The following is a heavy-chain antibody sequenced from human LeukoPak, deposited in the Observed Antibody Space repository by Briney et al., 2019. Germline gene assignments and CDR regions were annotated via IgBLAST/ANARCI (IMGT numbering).Heavy chain of an antibody. Sequence: ASVKVSCKASGYTFTSYGISWVRQAPGQGLEWMGWISAYNGNTNYAQKLQGRVTMTTDTSTSTAYMELRSLRSDDTAVYYCARTQTRDCSSTSCYTFSIGGQGTLVTVSS. J-gene: IGHJ4*02. CDR3: ARTQTRDCSSTSCYTFSI. D-gene: IGHD2-2*02. V-gene: IGHV1-18*01. CDR1: GYTFTSYG. CDR2: ISAYNGNT.